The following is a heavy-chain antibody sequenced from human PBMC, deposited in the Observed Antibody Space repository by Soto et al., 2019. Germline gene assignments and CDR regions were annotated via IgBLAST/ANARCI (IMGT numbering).Heavy chain of an antibody. CDR3: ARGVVVVAATYYYYGMDV. V-gene: IGHV1-69*02. CDR2: IIPILGIA. Sequence: QVQLVQSGAEVKKPGSSVKVSCKASGGTFSSYTISWVRQAPGQGLEWMGRIIPILGIANYAQKFQGRVTITADKSTSTAYKELSSLRSEDTAVYYCARGVVVVAATYYYYGMDVWGQGTTVTVSS. CDR1: GGTFSSYT. D-gene: IGHD2-15*01. J-gene: IGHJ6*02.